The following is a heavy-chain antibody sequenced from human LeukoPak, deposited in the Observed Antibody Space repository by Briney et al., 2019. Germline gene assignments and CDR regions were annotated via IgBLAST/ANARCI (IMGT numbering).Heavy chain of an antibody. D-gene: IGHD3-22*01. J-gene: IGHJ4*02. CDR1: GGSISTTNYY. V-gene: IGHV4-31*03. CDR2: IYYSGST. CDR3: ARALGSYYYDSSGSTFDY. Sequence: SETLSLTCTVSGGSISTTNYYWGWIRQHPGKGLEWIGYIYYSGSTYYNPSLKSRVTISVDTSKNQFSLKLSSVTAADTAVYYCARALGSYYYDSSGSTFDYWGQGTLVTVSS.